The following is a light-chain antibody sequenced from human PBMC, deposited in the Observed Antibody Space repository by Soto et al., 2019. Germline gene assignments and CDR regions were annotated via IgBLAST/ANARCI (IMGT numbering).Light chain of an antibody. CDR3: QQYNNWWT. Sequence: VLTQSPGTLSVSHGERATLSCRASQTVRNNYLAWYQQKPGQAPRLLIYDASSRATGIPARFTGSGSGTEFTLTISSLQFDDSAVYYCQQYNNWWTFGQGTKVDIK. V-gene: IGKV3-15*01. CDR2: DAS. CDR1: QTVRNN. J-gene: IGKJ1*01.